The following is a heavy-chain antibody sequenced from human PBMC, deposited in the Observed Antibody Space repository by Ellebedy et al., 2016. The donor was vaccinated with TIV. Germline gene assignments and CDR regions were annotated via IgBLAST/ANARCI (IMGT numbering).Heavy chain of an antibody. D-gene: IGHD3-16*01. CDR3: VKERMGAFDY. V-gene: IGHV3-15*01. CDR1: GFTFSNAW. J-gene: IGHJ4*02. CDR2: IKSKSDGGTI. Sequence: GGSLRLSCAASGFTFSNAWMSWVRQTPEKGLEWVGLIKSKSDGGTIDYAAPVKGRFTISRDDSNNTLYLQMNSLKTEDTAVYYCVKERMGAFDYWGQGTLVTVSS.